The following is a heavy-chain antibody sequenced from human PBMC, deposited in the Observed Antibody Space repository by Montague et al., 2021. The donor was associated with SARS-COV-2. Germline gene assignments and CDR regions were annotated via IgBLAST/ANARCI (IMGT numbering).Heavy chain of an antibody. D-gene: IGHD5-24*01. J-gene: IGHJ5*02. CDR3: ARGGGGRDGYNP. Sequence: SETLSLTCTVSGGSISSYCWSWIRQPPGKGLEWIGYIYYSGSTNYNPSLKSRVTISVDTSKNQFSLKLSSVTAADTAVYYCARGGGGRDGYNPWGQGTLVTVSS. CDR2: IYYSGST. CDR1: GGSISSYC. V-gene: IGHV4-59*01.